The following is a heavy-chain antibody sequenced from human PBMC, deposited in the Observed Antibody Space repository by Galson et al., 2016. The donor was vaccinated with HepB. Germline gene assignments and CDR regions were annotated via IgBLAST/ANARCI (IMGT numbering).Heavy chain of an antibody. CDR1: GFTFSNFC. Sequence: SLRLSCAAPGFTFSNFCMHWVRQAPGKGLEWVAVIWYDGNNKFYAESVKGRFTISRDNSKNTVYVQMNSLRENDTAVYYCAKGSQTITVGAGCMDVWGKGTTVTVSS. CDR2: IWYDGNNK. CDR3: AKGSQTITVGAGCMDV. D-gene: IGHD1-26*01. V-gene: IGHV3-33*03. J-gene: IGHJ6*03.